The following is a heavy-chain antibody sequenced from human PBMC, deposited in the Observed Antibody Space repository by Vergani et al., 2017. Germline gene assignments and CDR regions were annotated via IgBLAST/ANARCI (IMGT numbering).Heavy chain of an antibody. CDR1: GAYVGSGGYS. CDR3: ARQKDYYMDV. V-gene: IGHV4-30-4*08. J-gene: IGHJ6*03. CDR2: IYYSGTP. Sequence: QVQLQESGPGLVKASQTLSLTCGVPGAYVGSGGYSWPWVRQPPGMGLDWIGYIYYSGTPSYNPSLDSRLTITLDTSENHLALKLTSVSDADTAVYYCARQKDYYMDVWGKGTTVTVS.